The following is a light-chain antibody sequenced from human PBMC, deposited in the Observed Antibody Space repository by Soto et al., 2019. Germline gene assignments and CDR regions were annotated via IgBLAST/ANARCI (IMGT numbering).Light chain of an antibody. V-gene: IGKV3D-15*01. Sequence: DIVMTQSPATLSESPGERVTLSCRASQYINSNLAWYQQKPGQPPRLLIYDATSRATGIPSRFSGSGSGTDSTLTIISLQSEDFAVYFCQQYHDWPPLTFGGGTKVEIK. CDR1: QYINSN. CDR3: QQYHDWPPLT. CDR2: DAT. J-gene: IGKJ4*01.